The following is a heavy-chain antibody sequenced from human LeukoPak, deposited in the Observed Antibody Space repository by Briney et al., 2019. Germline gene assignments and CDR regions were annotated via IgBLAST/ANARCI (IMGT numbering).Heavy chain of an antibody. V-gene: IGHV3-48*03. J-gene: IGHJ4*02. CDR3: ARLPFTFNDY. CDR1: GFTFSSYE. CDR2: ISSSGSTI. Sequence: GGSLRLSCAASGFTFSSYEMNWVRQAPGKGPEWVSYISSSGSTIYYADSVKGRFTISRDNAKNSLYLQMNSLRAEDTAVYYCARLPFTFNDYWGQGTLVTVSS.